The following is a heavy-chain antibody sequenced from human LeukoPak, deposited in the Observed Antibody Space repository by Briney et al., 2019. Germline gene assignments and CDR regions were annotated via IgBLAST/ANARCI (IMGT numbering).Heavy chain of an antibody. D-gene: IGHD1-26*01. Sequence: GGSLRLSCAASGFTFSSYAMHWVRQAPGKGLEYVSAISSNGGSTYYANSVKGRFTISRDNSKNTLYLQMGSLRAEDMAVYYCARALVGWELLFDYWGQGTLVTVSS. J-gene: IGHJ4*02. CDR3: ARALVGWELLFDY. V-gene: IGHV3-64*01. CDR1: GFTFSSYA. CDR2: ISSNGGST.